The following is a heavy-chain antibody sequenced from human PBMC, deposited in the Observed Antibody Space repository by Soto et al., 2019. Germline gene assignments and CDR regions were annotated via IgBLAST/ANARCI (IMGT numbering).Heavy chain of an antibody. CDR2: ISAYNGTT. D-gene: IGHD6-13*01. Sequence: ASVKVSCKASGYTFTSYGISWVRQAPGQGLEWMGWISAYNGTTNYAQKLQGRVTMTTDTSTSTAYMELRSLRSDDTAVYYCARDSSWLGAAGGFDYWGQGTLVTVSS. V-gene: IGHV1-18*01. J-gene: IGHJ4*02. CDR3: ARDSSWLGAAGGFDY. CDR1: GYTFTSYG.